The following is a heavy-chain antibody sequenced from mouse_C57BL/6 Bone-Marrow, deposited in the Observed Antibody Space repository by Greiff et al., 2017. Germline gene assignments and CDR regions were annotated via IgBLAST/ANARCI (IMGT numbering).Heavy chain of an antibody. Sequence: LQESGAELARPGASVKLSCKASGYTFTSYGISWVKQRTGQGLEWIGEIYPRSGNTYYNEKFKGKATLTADKSSSTAYMELRSLTSEDSAVYFCARWLTGAMDYWGQGTSVTVSS. CDR2: IYPRSGNT. CDR3: ARWLTGAMDY. V-gene: IGHV1-81*01. D-gene: IGHD2-3*01. J-gene: IGHJ4*01. CDR1: GYTFTSYG.